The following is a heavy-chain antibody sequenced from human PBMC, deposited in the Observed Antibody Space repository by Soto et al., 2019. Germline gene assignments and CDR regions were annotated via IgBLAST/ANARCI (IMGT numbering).Heavy chain of an antibody. CDR2: IYYSGST. Sequence: QVQLQESGPGLVKPSETLSLTCTVSGGSVRSGSYYWSWIRQPPGKGLEWIGYIYYSGSTNYNPSIDSRVTRSVDTSKNRFSPKLSSGTAADTAVYYCARGIEGWYQGRYYYGMDVWGQGTTVTVSS. D-gene: IGHD6-19*01. CDR1: GGSVRSGSYY. J-gene: IGHJ6*02. V-gene: IGHV4-61*01. CDR3: ARGIEGWYQGRYYYGMDV.